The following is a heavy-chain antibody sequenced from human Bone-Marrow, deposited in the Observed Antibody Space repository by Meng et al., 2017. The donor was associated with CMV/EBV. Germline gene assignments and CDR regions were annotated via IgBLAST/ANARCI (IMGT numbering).Heavy chain of an antibody. D-gene: IGHD4/OR15-4a*01. CDR2: ISAYNGNT. J-gene: IGHJ3*02. Sequence: ASVKVSCKASGHTFTSYGISWVRQAPGQGLEWMGWISAYNGNTNYAQKLQGRVTMTTDTSTSTAYMELSSLRSEDTAVYYCADYGGDYAAFDIWGQGTMVTVSS. CDR1: GHTFTSYG. CDR3: ADYGGDYAAFDI. V-gene: IGHV1-18*01.